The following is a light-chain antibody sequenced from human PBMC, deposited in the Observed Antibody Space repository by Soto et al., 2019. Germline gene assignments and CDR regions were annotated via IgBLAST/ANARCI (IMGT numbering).Light chain of an antibody. Sequence: EIVMTQSPATLSLSPGERATLSCRASQSLTSTLAWYQQKPGQAPRLLIYGASTRATGIPARFSGSGSGTEFTLTISSLQSEDFAVYYCQQYHNWPRTFGQGTKVEV. V-gene: IGKV3-15*01. CDR1: QSLTST. CDR3: QQYHNWPRT. CDR2: GAS. J-gene: IGKJ1*01.